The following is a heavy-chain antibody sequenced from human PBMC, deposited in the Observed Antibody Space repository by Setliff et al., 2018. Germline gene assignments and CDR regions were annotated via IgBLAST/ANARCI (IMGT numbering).Heavy chain of an antibody. CDR3: ARDGVFYAMDF. D-gene: IGHD3-10*01. CDR2: ISGDGNTV. V-gene: IGHV3-11*04. Sequence: GGSLRLSCAASGFSFIDTYMSWVRQAPGKGLEWVSKISGDGNTVYYADSVRGRFTISRDNAKNSLYLQMNSLRAEDSAVYYCARDGVFYAMDFWGQGTTVTVSS. CDR1: GFSFIDTY. J-gene: IGHJ6*02.